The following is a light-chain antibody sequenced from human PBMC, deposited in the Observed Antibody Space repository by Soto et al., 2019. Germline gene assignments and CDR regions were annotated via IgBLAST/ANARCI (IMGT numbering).Light chain of an antibody. CDR1: QSVSSN. CDR2: GAS. V-gene: IGKV3-15*01. Sequence: EIVMTQSPATLSVSPGERATLSCRASQSVSSNLAWYQQKPGQAPRLLIYGASTRATGIPARFSGSGSGTEFTLTISSLQSEDFAVYYCQQYTNWPPTFGGGTKV. CDR3: QQYTNWPPT. J-gene: IGKJ4*01.